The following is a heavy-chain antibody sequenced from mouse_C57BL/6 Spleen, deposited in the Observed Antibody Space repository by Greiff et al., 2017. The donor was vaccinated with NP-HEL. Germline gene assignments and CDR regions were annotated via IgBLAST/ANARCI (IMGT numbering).Heavy chain of an antibody. CDR3: TRIYRYPVAY. D-gene: IGHD2-14*01. Sequence: QVQLQQSGAELVRPGASVTLSCTASGYTFTDYEMHWVKQTPVHGLEWIGAIAPETGGTAYNPKFKGKAILTADKSSSTAYMELRSLTSEDSAVYCCTRIYRYPVAYGCQGTLVTVSA. J-gene: IGHJ3*01. CDR1: GYTFTDYE. CDR2: IAPETGGT. V-gene: IGHV1-15*01.